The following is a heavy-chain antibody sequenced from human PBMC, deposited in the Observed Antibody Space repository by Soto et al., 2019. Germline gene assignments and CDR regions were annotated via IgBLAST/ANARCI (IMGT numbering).Heavy chain of an antibody. J-gene: IGHJ6*02. CDR2: IYPGDSDT. Sequence: PGVSLKISCKGSGYSFTSYWIGWVRQMPGKGLEWMGIIYPGDSDTRYSPSFQGQVTISADKSISTAYLQWSSLKASDTAMYYCARPARYYDFWSGYYNDYYYGMDVWGQGTTVTVSS. D-gene: IGHD3-3*01. V-gene: IGHV5-51*01. CDR3: ARPARYYDFWSGYYNDYYYGMDV. CDR1: GYSFTSYW.